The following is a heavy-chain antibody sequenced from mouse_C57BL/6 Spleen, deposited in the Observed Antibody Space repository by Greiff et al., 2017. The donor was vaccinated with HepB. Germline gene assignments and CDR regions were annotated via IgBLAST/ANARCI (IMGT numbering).Heavy chain of an antibody. CDR1: GFTFSDYY. J-gene: IGHJ4*01. CDR2: ISNGGGST. CDR3: ARHRAMDY. V-gene: IGHV5-12*01. Sequence: EVQVVESGGGLVQPGGSLKLSCAASGFTFSDYYMYWVRQTPEKRLEWVAYISNGGGSTDYPDTVKGRFTISRDNAKNTPYRQMSRLKSEDTAMYYCARHRAMDYWGQGTSVTVSS.